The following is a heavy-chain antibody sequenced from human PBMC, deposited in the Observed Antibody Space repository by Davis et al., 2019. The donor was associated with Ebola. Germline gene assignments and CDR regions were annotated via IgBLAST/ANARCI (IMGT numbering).Heavy chain of an antibody. D-gene: IGHD3-10*01. CDR3: ARQSPMVQGVIITFYYYYGMDI. CDR1: GGSISSSNW. J-gene: IGHJ6*02. CDR2: IYHSGST. Sequence: MPSETLSLTCAVSGGSISSSNWWSWVRQPPGKGLEWIGEIYHSGSTNYNPSLKSRVTISVDKSKNQFSLKLSSVTAADTAVYYCARQSPMVQGVIITFYYYYGMDIWGQGTTVTVSS. V-gene: IGHV4-4*02.